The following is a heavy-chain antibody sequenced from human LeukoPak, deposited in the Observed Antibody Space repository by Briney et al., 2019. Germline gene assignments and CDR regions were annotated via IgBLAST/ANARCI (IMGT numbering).Heavy chain of an antibody. V-gene: IGHV3-7*01. J-gene: IGHJ4*02. CDR3: GRLAHNAWYAIDF. CDR1: EFTFYFYW. Sequence: GGSLRLSCVASEFTFYFYWMTWVRQAPGKGLEWLANILPDGSQKYYVDSVKGRFTISRDNPKNSLYLQINNLRAEDTAVYYCGRLAHNAWYAIDFWGQGTLVTVSS. D-gene: IGHD2-2*01. CDR2: ILPDGSQK.